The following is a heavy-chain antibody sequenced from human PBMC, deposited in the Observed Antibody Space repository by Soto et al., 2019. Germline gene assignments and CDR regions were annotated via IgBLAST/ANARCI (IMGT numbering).Heavy chain of an antibody. CDR2: ISSSSSYT. D-gene: IGHD6-19*01. CDR3: ARWVAVAGYYYYGMDV. CDR1: GFTFSDYY. V-gene: IGHV3-11*03. Sequence: GGSLRLSCAASGFTFSDYYMSWIRQAPGKGLEWVSYISSSSSYTNYADSVKGRFTISRDNAKNSLYLQMNSLRAEDTAVYYCARWVAVAGYYYYGMDVWGQGTAVTVSS. J-gene: IGHJ6*02.